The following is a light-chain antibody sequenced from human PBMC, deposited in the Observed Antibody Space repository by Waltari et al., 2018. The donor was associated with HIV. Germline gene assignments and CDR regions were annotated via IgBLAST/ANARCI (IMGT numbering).Light chain of an antibody. Sequence: DMEMTQSPSSLSASVGDRVTVTCRASQDIGTYLNWYQQKPGKAPQLLIYKASNLQRGVPARFSGSGSGTDFTLTISSLLPEDFASYYCQQSYTVPPTFGPGTTVDVK. CDR3: QQSYTVPPT. J-gene: IGKJ3*01. CDR1: QDIGTY. CDR2: KAS. V-gene: IGKV1-39*01.